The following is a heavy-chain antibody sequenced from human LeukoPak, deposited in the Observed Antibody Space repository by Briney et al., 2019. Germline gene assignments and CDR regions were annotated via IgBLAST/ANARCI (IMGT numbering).Heavy chain of an antibody. D-gene: IGHD5-18*01. V-gene: IGHV1-2*02. CDR1: GYTFTSYG. CDR2: INPNSGGT. Sequence: ASVKVSCKASGYTFTSYGISWVRQAPGQGLEWMGWINPNSGGTNYAQKFQGRVTMTRDTSISTAYMELSRLRSDDTAVYYCAREAMAYAFDIWGQGTMVTVSS. J-gene: IGHJ3*02. CDR3: AREAMAYAFDI.